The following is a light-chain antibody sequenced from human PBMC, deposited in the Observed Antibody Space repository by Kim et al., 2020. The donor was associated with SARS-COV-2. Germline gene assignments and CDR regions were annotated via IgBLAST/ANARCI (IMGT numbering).Light chain of an antibody. Sequence: SPGESAIHSCRASQSVSSSYLAWYQHKPGQSPRLLIHGASSRATGVPDRFRGGGSGTDFTLTITRLEPEDFAVYYCQQYGRSPTTFGQGTRLEIK. CDR3: QQYGRSPTT. V-gene: IGKV3-20*01. CDR2: GAS. J-gene: IGKJ5*01. CDR1: QSVSSSY.